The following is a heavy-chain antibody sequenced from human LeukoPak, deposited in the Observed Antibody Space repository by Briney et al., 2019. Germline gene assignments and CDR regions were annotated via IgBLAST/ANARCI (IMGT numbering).Heavy chain of an antibody. CDR1: GYSLTEIS. D-gene: IGHD5-24*01. J-gene: IGHJ4*02. Sequence: ASVKVSCKVSGYSLTEISMHWVRQAPGKGLEWMGGFDPEDGERMSAQKFQGRVTMTEDTSTDTAYMELSSLRPEDTAVYYCATDRDGYNYYFDSWGQGTLVTVPS. V-gene: IGHV1-24*01. CDR3: ATDRDGYNYYFDS. CDR2: FDPEDGER.